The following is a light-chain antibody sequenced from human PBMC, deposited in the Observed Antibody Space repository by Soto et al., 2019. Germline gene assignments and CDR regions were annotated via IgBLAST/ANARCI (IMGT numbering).Light chain of an antibody. CDR1: QSVSSNY. V-gene: IGKV3-20*01. CDR3: QQYGNSPIT. J-gene: IGKJ5*01. CDR2: DAS. Sequence: EIVLTQSPGTLSLSPGERATLSCRASQSVSSNYLVWYQQKPGQAPRLLMYDASRRAFGIPDRFSGSGSGTDFTLTISRLEPEDFAVYYCQQYGNSPITFGQGTRLEIK.